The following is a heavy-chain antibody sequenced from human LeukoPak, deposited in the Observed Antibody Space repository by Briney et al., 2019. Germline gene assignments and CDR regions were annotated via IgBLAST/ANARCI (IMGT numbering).Heavy chain of an antibody. CDR3: ARDLTTVTTRG. V-gene: IGHV3-21*01. Sequence: GGSLRLSCAASGFTFSSYSMNWVRQAPGKGLEWVSSISSSSSYIYYADSVKGRFTISRDNAKNSLYLQMNSLRAEDTAVYYCARDLTTVTTRGWGRGTLVTVPS. CDR2: ISSSSSYI. J-gene: IGHJ4*02. D-gene: IGHD4-17*01. CDR1: GFTFSSYS.